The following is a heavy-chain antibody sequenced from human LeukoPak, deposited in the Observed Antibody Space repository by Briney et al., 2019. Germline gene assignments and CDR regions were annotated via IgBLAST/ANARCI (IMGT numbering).Heavy chain of an antibody. CDR1: GFTFSDYY. J-gene: IGHJ4*02. V-gene: IGHV3-9*01. CDR3: AKASEPSQPGRYRYYFDY. CDR2: ISWNSGSI. D-gene: IGHD3-9*01. Sequence: GGSLRLSCAASGFTFSDYYMSWIRQAPGKGLEWVSGISWNSGSIGYADSVKGRFTISRDNAKNSLYLQMNSLRAEDTALYYCAKASEPSQPGRYRYYFDYWGQGTLVTVSS.